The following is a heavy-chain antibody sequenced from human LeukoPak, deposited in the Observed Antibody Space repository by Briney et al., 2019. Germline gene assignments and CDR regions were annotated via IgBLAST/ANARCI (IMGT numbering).Heavy chain of an antibody. D-gene: IGHD2-8*01. J-gene: IGHJ3*02. Sequence: PGGSLRLSCAASEFTFSSFAMSWVRQPPGKGLEWVANIKQDGSEKYYVDSVKGRFTISRDNAKNSLYLQMNSLRAEDTAVYYCARGTLSIDIVLMVYAIPGIDIWGQGTMVTVSS. V-gene: IGHV3-7*01. CDR3: ARGTLSIDIVLMVYAIPGIDI. CDR2: IKQDGSEK. CDR1: EFTFSSFA.